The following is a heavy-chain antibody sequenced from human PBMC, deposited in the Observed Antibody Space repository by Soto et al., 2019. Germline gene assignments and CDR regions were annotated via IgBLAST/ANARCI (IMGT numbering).Heavy chain of an antibody. V-gene: IGHV3-64D*08. CDR3: VKGVVTAPAWVEGAFDL. CDR1: GSTFSSYA. J-gene: IGHJ3*01. D-gene: IGHD2-21*02. Sequence: EVQLVESGGGLVQPGGSLRLSCSASGSTFSSYAMHWVRQAPGKGLEYVAAISSNGGTTYYADSVRDRFTISRDNSKNTLYLQMSSLRVEDTAIYYCVKGVVTAPAWVEGAFDLWGQGTMVTVSS. CDR2: ISSNGGTT.